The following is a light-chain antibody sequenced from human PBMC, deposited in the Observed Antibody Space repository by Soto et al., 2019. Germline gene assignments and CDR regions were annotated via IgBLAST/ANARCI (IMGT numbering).Light chain of an antibody. CDR2: AAS. CDR1: QGIRNV. J-gene: IGKJ4*01. Sequence: DIQMAQSPSSLSASVGDRVTITCRASQGIRNVLAWYQQKPGKAPKRLISAASSLESGVSTRFSGSRSGTEFTHTISSLQPEDFATYYCLQHNSYPFTFGGGTKVEIK. CDR3: LQHNSYPFT. V-gene: IGKV1-17*01.